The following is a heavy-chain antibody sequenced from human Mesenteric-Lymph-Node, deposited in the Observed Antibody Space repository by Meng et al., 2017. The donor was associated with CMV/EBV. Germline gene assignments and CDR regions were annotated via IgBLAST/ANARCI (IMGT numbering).Heavy chain of an antibody. CDR1: GYTFTGYC. CDR2: INPKSGAT. J-gene: IGHJ4*02. V-gene: IGHV1-2*02. D-gene: IGHD4/OR15-4a*01. CDR3: ARVMVAAHWDFDF. Sequence: ASVKVSCKASGYTFTGYCMHWVRQAPGQGLEWMGWINPKSGATNYAQKFQGRVTMTRDTSISAAYMELSRLRSDDTAVYYCARVMVAAHWDFDFWGQGTLVTVSS.